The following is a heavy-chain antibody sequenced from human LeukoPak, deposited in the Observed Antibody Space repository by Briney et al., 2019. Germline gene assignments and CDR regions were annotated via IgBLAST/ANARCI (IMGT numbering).Heavy chain of an antibody. Sequence: ASVKVSCKASGYTFTSYYMHWVRQAPGQGLEWMGIINPSGGSTSYAQKFQGRVTMTRDTSTSTVYMELSSLRSEDTAVYYCARGIVVVPAAIIDWFDPWGRGTLVTVSS. CDR1: GYTFTSYY. CDR3: ARGIVVVPAAIIDWFDP. CDR2: INPSGGST. V-gene: IGHV1-46*01. J-gene: IGHJ5*02. D-gene: IGHD2-2*01.